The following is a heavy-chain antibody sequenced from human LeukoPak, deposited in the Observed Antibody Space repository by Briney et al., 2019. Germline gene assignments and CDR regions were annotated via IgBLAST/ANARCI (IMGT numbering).Heavy chain of an antibody. CDR2: INPNSGGT. CDR3: ARDNGLYQLLKGGSIRNWFDP. D-gene: IGHD2-2*01. Sequence: ASVEVSCKASGYTFTGYYMHWVRQAPGQGLEWIGWINPNSGGTNYAQKFQGWVTMTRDTSISTAYMELSRLRSDDTAVHYCARDNGLYQLLKGGSIRNWFDPWGQGTLVTVSS. CDR1: GYTFTGYY. V-gene: IGHV1-2*04. J-gene: IGHJ5*02.